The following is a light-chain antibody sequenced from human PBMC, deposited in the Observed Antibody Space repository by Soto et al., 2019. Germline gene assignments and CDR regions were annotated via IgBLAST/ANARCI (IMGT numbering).Light chain of an antibody. Sequence: DIQMTQSPSTLSASVGDRVTITCRASQSISSWLAWYQQKPGKAPKLLIFDASSLDSGVPSRLSSSGSGTEFALNSSSLQPDDFATYYCQQYNSYGTFGQGTKVEIK. CDR1: QSISSW. V-gene: IGKV1-5*01. J-gene: IGKJ1*01. CDR2: DAS. CDR3: QQYNSYGT.